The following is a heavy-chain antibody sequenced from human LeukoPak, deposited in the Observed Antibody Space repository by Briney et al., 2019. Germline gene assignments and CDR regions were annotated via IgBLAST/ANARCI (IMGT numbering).Heavy chain of an antibody. CDR1: GGTFSSYA. J-gene: IGHJ4*02. V-gene: IGHV1-69*05. D-gene: IGHD3-22*01. CDR3: ARGPYDSSGYYYSFDH. CDR2: IIPIFGTA. Sequence: SVKVSCKASGGTFSSYAISWVRQAPGQGLEWMGGIIPIFGTANYAQKFQGRVTITTDEPTSTAYMELSSLRSEDTAVYYCARGPYDSSGYYYSFDHWGQGTLVTVSS.